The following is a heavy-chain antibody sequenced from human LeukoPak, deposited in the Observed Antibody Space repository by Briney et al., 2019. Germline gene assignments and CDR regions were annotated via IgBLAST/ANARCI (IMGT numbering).Heavy chain of an antibody. V-gene: IGHV4-38-2*02. CDR1: GYSISSGYY. CDR3: AREAYCGGDCYSGFDF. D-gene: IGHD2-21*02. J-gene: IGHJ4*02. Sequence: PSETLSLTCTVSGYSISSGYYWGWIRQSPGKALEWIGNIHHSGNTNYNPSLKSRVTIALDTSKNQFSLKLSSVTAADTAVYYCAREAYCGGDCYSGFDFWGQGTLVTVSS. CDR2: IHHSGNT.